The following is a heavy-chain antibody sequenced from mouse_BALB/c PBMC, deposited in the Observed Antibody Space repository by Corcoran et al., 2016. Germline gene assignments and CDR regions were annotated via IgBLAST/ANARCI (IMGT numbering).Heavy chain of an antibody. J-gene: IGHJ4*01. CDR3: ARGGLYYDYDRDAMDY. D-gene: IGHD2-4*01. V-gene: IGHV9-3-1*01. CDR2: INTYTGEP. Sequence: QIQLVQSGPELKKPGETVKISCKASGYTFTNYGMNWVKQAPGKGLKWMGWINTYTGEPTYADDFKGRFAFSLETSASTAYLQINNLKNEDTATYFCARGGLYYDYDRDAMDYWGQGTSVTVSS. CDR1: GYTFTNYG.